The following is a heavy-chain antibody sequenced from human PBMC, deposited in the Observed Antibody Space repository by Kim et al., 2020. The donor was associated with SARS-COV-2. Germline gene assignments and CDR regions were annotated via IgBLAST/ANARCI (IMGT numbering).Heavy chain of an antibody. CDR2: ISGSGGST. V-gene: IGHV3-23*01. D-gene: IGHD3-10*01. CDR3: SNSAMTGGAGRHPGDY. Sequence: GGSLRLSCAASGFTFSSYAMSWVRQAPGKGLEWVSAISGSGGSTYYAYSVKGRVTISIDNSNNTLSLQMNSLSARATAADFCSNSAMTGGAGRHPGDYWG. J-gene: IGHJ4*01. CDR1: GFTFSSYA.